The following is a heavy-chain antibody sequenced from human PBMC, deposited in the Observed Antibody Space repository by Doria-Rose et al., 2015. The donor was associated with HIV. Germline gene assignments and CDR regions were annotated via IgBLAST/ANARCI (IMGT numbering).Heavy chain of an antibody. V-gene: IGHV3-23*01. D-gene: IGHD3-16*01. CDR2: ISGSGSRT. J-gene: IGHJ4*02. Sequence: EVQLLESGGDLVQPGGSLRLSCASSGFTFSNYAMSWVRQAPGKGLEWISGISGSGSRTHYADSVKGRFTISRDNSKNTVYMQMNSLRAEDTAVYYCAKGGRGELWLFDYWGQGTLVTVSS. CDR3: AKGGRGELWLFDY. CDR1: GFTFSNYA.